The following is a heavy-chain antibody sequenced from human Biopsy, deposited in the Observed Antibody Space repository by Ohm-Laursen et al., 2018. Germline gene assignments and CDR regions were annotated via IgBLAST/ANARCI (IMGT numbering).Heavy chain of an antibody. J-gene: IGHJ6*02. CDR1: GYTYPDYY. CDR2: IKPNNGDT. Sequence: ASVKVSCKASGYTYPDYYVHWVRQAPGQGLEWMGWIKPNNGDTDYSQRFQGRVTLAWDRSISTGYMEVSSLRSGDTALYYCATRGGDDFWSGHYSEIYYYYTLDVWGQGTTVTVSS. CDR3: ATRGGDDFWSGHYSEIYYYYTLDV. D-gene: IGHD3-3*01. V-gene: IGHV1-2*02.